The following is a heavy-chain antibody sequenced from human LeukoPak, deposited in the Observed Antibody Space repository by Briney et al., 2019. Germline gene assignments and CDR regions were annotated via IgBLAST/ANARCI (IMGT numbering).Heavy chain of an antibody. J-gene: IGHJ4*02. V-gene: IGHV3-30*03. D-gene: IGHD6-19*01. Sequence: PGGSLRLSCAASGFTFSSYGMHWVRQAPGKGLEWVAVISYDGSNKYYADSVKGRFTISRDNSKNTLYLQMNSLRAEDTAVYYCASVGVAGGVYFDYWGQGTLVTVSS. CDR3: ASVGVAGGVYFDY. CDR1: GFTFSSYG. CDR2: ISYDGSNK.